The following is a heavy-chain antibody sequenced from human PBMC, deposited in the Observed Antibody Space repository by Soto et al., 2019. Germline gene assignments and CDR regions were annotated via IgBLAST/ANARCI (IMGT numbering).Heavy chain of an antibody. V-gene: IGHV1-69*12. D-gene: IGHD3-3*01. CDR1: GGTFTTYA. CDR3: ARDWTYYGFWSGFAAQPGRYGMDV. J-gene: IGHJ6*02. CDR2: IIPILGTT. Sequence: QVQLVQSGGEVKKPGSSVKVSCKASGGTFTTYAITWVRQAPGQGLEWMGGIIPILGTTNYAQRFQGRVTIRADGSTSTAYMELNSLRSEDTAMYYCARDWTYYGFWSGFAAQPGRYGMDVWGQGTTVTVSS.